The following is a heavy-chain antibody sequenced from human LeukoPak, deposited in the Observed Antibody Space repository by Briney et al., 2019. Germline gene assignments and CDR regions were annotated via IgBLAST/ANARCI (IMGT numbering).Heavy chain of an antibody. J-gene: IGHJ4*02. Sequence: ASVEVSCKASGYTFTGYYMHWVRQAPGQGLEWMGWINPNSGGTNYAQKFQGRVTMTRDTSISTAYMELSRLRSDDTAVYYCARDGIAVADSDFDYWGQGTLVTVSS. CDR2: INPNSGGT. V-gene: IGHV1-2*02. D-gene: IGHD6-19*01. CDR3: ARDGIAVADSDFDY. CDR1: GYTFTGYY.